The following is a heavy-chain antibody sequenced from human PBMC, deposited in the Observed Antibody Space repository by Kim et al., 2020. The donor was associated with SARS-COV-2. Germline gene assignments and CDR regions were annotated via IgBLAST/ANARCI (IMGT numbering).Heavy chain of an antibody. J-gene: IGHJ1*01. CDR3: ARHPGGGAITAAGTEYFQH. D-gene: IGHD6-13*01. Sequence: GESLKISCKGSGYSFTSYWITWVRQMPGKGLEWMGRIDPSDSYTNYSPSFQGHVTISADKSISTAFLQWSSLKASDTAMYYCARHPGGGAITAAGTEYFQHWGQGTLVTVSS. V-gene: IGHV5-10-1*01. CDR1: GYSFTSYW. CDR2: IDPSDSYT.